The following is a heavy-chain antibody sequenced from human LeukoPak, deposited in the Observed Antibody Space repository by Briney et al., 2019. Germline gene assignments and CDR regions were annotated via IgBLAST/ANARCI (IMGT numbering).Heavy chain of an antibody. CDR1: GGTFSSYA. CDR2: IIPIFGTA. V-gene: IGHV1-69*06. CDR3: ANLNGYGDYGFDY. Sequence: SVKVSCKASGGTFSSYAISWVRQAPGQGLEWMGRIIPIFGTANYAQKFQGRVTITADKSTSTAYMELSSLRSEDTAVYYCANLNGYGDYGFDYWGQGTLVTVSS. J-gene: IGHJ4*02. D-gene: IGHD4-17*01.